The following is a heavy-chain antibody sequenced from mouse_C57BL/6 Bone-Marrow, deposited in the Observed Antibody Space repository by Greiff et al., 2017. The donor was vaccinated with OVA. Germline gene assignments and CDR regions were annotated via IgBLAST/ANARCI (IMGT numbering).Heavy chain of an antibody. CDR2: ISSGGSYT. D-gene: IGHD2-12*01. V-gene: IGHV5-6*02. Sequence: DVKLVESGGDLVKPGGSLKLSCAASGFTFSSYGMSWVRQTPDKRLEWVATISSGGSYTYYPDSVKGRFTISRDNAKNTLYLQMSSLKSEDTAMXYCARRRLDSHWYFDVWGTGPTVSVSS. J-gene: IGHJ1*03. CDR3: ARRRLDSHWYFDV. CDR1: GFTFSSYG.